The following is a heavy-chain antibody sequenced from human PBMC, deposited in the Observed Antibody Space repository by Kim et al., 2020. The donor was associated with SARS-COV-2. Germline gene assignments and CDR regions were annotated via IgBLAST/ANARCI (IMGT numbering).Heavy chain of an antibody. CDR1: GFTFSSYA. D-gene: IGHD5-12*01. V-gene: IGHV3-23*01. Sequence: GGSLRLSCAASGFTFSSYAMSWVRQAPGKGLEWVSAISGSGGSTYYADSVKGRFTISRDNSKNTLYLQMNSLRAEDTAVYYCAKPSKVATITGSGVYFDYWGQGTLVTVSS. CDR2: ISGSGGST. J-gene: IGHJ4*02. CDR3: AKPSKVATITGSGVYFDY.